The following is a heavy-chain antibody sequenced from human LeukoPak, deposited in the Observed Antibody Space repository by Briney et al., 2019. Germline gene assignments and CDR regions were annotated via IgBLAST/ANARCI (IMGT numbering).Heavy chain of an antibody. Sequence: PGGSLRLSCAASGFTFSSYGMHWVRQAPGKRLEWVAVIWYDGSNKYYADSVKGRFTISRDNSKNTLYLQMNSLRAEDTAVYYCAREVYDSSGYYYSFDYWGQGTLVTVSS. CDR1: GFTFSSYG. CDR2: IWYDGSNK. CDR3: AREVYDSSGYYYSFDY. V-gene: IGHV3-33*01. D-gene: IGHD3-22*01. J-gene: IGHJ4*02.